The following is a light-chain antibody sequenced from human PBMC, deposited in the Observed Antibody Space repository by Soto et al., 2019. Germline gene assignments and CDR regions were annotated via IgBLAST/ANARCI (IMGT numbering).Light chain of an antibody. CDR2: GAS. CDR3: QQYANSPPT. J-gene: IGKJ1*01. V-gene: IGKV3-20*01. CDR1: QRVSSRY. Sequence: ELVWTQSPGTLSLSPGERATLSCRASQRVSSRYLAWDQQKTGQAPRLLIYGASSRATGIPDRFSGSGSGPAFTLTISRLEPEDFAVYYCQQYANSPPTFGQGTKVEIK.